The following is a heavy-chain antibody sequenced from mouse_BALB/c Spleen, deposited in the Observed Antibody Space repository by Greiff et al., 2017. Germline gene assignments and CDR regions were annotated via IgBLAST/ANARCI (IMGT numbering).Heavy chain of an antibody. Sequence: EVQLQQSGAELVKPGASVKLSCTASGFNIKDPYMHWVKQRPEQGLEWIGRIDPANGNTKYDPKFQGKATITADTSSNTAYLQLSSLTSEDTAVDYCAKTGPGGPWFAYGGQGTLVTVSA. CDR3: AKTGPGGPWFAY. J-gene: IGHJ3*01. CDR1: GFNIKDPY. V-gene: IGHV14-3*02. CDR2: IDPANGNT.